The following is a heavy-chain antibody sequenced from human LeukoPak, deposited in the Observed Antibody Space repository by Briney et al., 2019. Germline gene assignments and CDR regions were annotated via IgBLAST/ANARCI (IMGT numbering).Heavy chain of an antibody. J-gene: IGHJ4*02. CDR2: IYYSGST. CDR3: ARESPYGSGSYPIDY. CDR1: GGCIRNYY. D-gene: IGHD3-10*01. V-gene: IGHV4-59*01. Sequence: SETLSLTCTVSGGCIRNYYWSWIRQPPGKGLEWIGYIYYSGSTNYNPSLKSRVTISVDTSKNQFSLKLSSVTAADTAVYYCARESPYGSGSYPIDYWGQGTLVTVSS.